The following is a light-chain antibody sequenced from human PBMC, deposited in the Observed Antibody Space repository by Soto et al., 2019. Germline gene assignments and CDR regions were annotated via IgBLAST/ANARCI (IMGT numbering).Light chain of an antibody. CDR3: QQRSNWPP. CDR2: DAS. CDR1: QSISSY. Sequence: EIVFTQSPGTLSLSPGERATLPCRASQSISSYLAWYQQRPGKAPRLLIYDASNTATGIPARFRGSGSGTDFTLTISSLEPEDSAVYYCQQRSNWPPFGQGTRLEIK. J-gene: IGKJ5*01. V-gene: IGKV3-11*01.